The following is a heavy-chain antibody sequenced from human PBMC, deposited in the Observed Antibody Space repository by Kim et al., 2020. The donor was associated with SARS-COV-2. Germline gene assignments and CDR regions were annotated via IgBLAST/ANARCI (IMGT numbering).Heavy chain of an antibody. J-gene: IGHJ6*02. Sequence: GGSLRLSCAASGFTFSSYGMHWVRQAPGKGLEWVAVIWYDGSNKYYADSVKGRFTISRDNSKNTLYLQMNSLRAEDTAVYYCAKDRRGYDDYYYYGMDVWGQGTTVTVSS. CDR2: IWYDGSNK. CDR1: GFTFSSYG. CDR3: AKDRRGYDDYYYYGMDV. D-gene: IGHD5-12*01. V-gene: IGHV3-33*06.